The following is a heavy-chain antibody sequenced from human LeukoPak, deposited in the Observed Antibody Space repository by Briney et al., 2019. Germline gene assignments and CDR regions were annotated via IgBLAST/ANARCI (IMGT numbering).Heavy chain of an antibody. J-gene: IGHJ4*02. D-gene: IGHD3-3*01. CDR2: ISGYNGST. CDR1: GYTFTTYY. Sequence: ASVKISCKASGYTFTTYYMHWVRQAPGRGLEWMGRISGYNGSTKYAQKFHDRVTMTTDTSTSTAYMELRSLRSDDTAVYYCSTRITVFGVVGGDYWGQGTLITVSS. CDR3: STRITVFGVVGGDY. V-gene: IGHV1-18*04.